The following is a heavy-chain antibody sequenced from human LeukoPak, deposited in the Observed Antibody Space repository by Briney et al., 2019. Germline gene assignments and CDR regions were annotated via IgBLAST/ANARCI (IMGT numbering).Heavy chain of an antibody. CDR3: AKGPLRGTAAAIDY. Sequence: GGSLRLSCVASGFAFGGYAMHWVRQAPGKGLEWVAVISYDGRNIHYPDSVKGRFTISRDISTDTLWLQMDSLRTEDTAVYYCAKGPLRGTAAAIDYWGQGTLVTVSS. J-gene: IGHJ4*02. CDR2: ISYDGRNI. V-gene: IGHV3-30*04. D-gene: IGHD2-2*01. CDR1: GFAFGGYA.